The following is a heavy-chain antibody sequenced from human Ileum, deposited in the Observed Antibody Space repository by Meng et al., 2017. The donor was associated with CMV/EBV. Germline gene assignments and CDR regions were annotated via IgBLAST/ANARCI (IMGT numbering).Heavy chain of an antibody. V-gene: IGHV3-48*03. CDR3: ATNYDFWSGYTFDP. Sequence: GESLKISCAASGFTFSTYEMTWVRQAPGKGLEWVSYMSSSGRSIYYADSVKGRFTISRDNGKNSLYLQMNSVRAGDTAVYYCATNYDFWSGYTFDPWGQGTLVTVSS. CDR1: GFTFSTYE. J-gene: IGHJ5*02. CDR2: MSSSGRSI. D-gene: IGHD3-3*01.